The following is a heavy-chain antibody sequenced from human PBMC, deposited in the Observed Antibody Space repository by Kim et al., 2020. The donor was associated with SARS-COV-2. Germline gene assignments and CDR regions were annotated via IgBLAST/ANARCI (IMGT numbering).Heavy chain of an antibody. CDR2: IYYSGST. CDR1: GGYISSYY. J-gene: IGHJ4*02. D-gene: IGHD3-3*01. Sequence: SETLSLTCTVSGGYISSYYWSWIRQPPGKGLEWIGYIYYSGSTNYNPSLKSRVTISVDTSKNQFSLKLSSVTAADTAVYYCARHLEWLYPAFDYWGQGTLVTVSS. CDR3: ARHLEWLYPAFDY. V-gene: IGHV4-59*13.